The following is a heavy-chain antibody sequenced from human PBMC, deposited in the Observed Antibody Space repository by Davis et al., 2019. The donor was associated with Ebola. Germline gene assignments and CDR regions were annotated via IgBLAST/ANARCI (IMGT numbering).Heavy chain of an antibody. Sequence: AASVKVSCKASGGTFSSYTISWVRQAPGQGLEWMGRIIPILGIANYAQKFQGRVTMTRDTSTSTVYMELSSLRSEDTAVYYCASTYYDFWSGRKDYWGQGTLVTVSS. D-gene: IGHD3-3*01. J-gene: IGHJ4*02. CDR1: GGTFSSYT. CDR3: ASTYYDFWSGRKDY. V-gene: IGHV1-69*02. CDR2: IIPILGIA.